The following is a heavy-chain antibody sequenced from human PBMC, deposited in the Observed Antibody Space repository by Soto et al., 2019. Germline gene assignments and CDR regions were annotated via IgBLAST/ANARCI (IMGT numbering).Heavy chain of an antibody. CDR3: ARQDSEGYCRGGSCPHGAFES. D-gene: IGHD2-15*01. J-gene: IGHJ3*02. CDR1: GGPFSSYA. CDR2: IIPIFGTA. Sequence: GASVKVSCKASGGPFSSYAISRVRQAPGQGLEWMGGIIPIFGTANYAPKFQGRVTIPADKSTSTAYIELSSLRSDDTTAYYCARQDSEGYCRGGSCPHGAFESCGQGTTGT. V-gene: IGHV1-69*06.